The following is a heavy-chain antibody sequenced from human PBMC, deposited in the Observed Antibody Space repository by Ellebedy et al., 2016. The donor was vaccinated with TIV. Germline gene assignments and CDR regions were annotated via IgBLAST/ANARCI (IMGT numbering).Heavy chain of an antibody. J-gene: IGHJ3*02. Sequence: MPSETLSLTCTVSGGSISSGDYYWSWIRQPPGKGLEWIGYIYYSGSTNYNPSLKSQVTISVDKSKNQFSLKLSSVTAADTAVYYCARLYSSSWHTIDDAFDIWGQGTMVTVSS. CDR3: ARLYSSSWHTIDDAFDI. D-gene: IGHD6-13*01. CDR1: GGSISSGDYY. V-gene: IGHV4-61*05. CDR2: IYYSGST.